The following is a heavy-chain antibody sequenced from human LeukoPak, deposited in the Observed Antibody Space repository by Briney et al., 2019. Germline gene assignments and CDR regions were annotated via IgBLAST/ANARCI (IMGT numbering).Heavy chain of an antibody. J-gene: IGHJ5*02. CDR1: GYSISSGYY. CDR2: IYHSGST. V-gene: IGHV4-38-2*01. Sequence: SETLSLTCAVSGYSISSGYYWGWIRPPPGKGLEWIGSIYHSGSTYYNPSLKSRVTISVDTSKNQFSLKLSSVTAADTAVYYCARRSIFGANWFDPWGQGTLVTVSS. CDR3: ARRSIFGANWFDP. D-gene: IGHD3-3*01.